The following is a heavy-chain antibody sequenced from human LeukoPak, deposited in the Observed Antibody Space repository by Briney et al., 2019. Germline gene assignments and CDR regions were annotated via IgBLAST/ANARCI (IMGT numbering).Heavy chain of an antibody. CDR1: GFTFSSYA. V-gene: IGHV3-30-3*01. CDR3: ARDQWVDFWSGYYIDY. D-gene: IGHD3-3*01. J-gene: IGHJ4*02. CDR2: ISYDGSNK. Sequence: GGSLRLSCAASGFTFSSYAMPWVRKAPGKGLEGVAVISYDGSNKYYADSVKGRFTISRDNSKNTLYLQMNSLRAEDTAVYYCARDQWVDFWSGYYIDYWGQGTLVTVSS.